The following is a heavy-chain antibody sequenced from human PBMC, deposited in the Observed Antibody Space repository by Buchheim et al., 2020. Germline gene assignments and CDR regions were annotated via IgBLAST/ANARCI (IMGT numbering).Heavy chain of an antibody. CDR2: ISYVGSNK. D-gene: IGHD4-17*01. Sequence: QVQLVESGGGVVQPGRSLRLSCAVSGYTISRYAMHCVRQAPGKGLEWVAVISYVGSNKYYADSVKGRFTISRDNSKNTLYLQMNMLMAEDSAVYFCARDLDYGDLKLLDYWGQGTL. CDR3: ARDLDYGDLKLLDY. V-gene: IGHV3-30*04. CDR1: GYTISRYA. J-gene: IGHJ4*02.